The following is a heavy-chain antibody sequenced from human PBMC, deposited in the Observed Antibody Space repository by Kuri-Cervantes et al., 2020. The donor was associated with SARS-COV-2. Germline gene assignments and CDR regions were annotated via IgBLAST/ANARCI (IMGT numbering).Heavy chain of an antibody. CDR1: GGSISSSSYY. V-gene: IGHV4-39*07. Sequence: GSLRLSCTVSGGSISSSSYYWGWIRQPPGKGLEWIGSIYYSGSTYYNPSLKSRVTISVDTSKNQFSLKLSSVTAADTAVYYCGRDGWSGSNGASDIWGQGTMVTVSS. CDR2: IYYSGST. CDR3: GRDGWSGSNGASDI. D-gene: IGHD1-26*01. J-gene: IGHJ3*02.